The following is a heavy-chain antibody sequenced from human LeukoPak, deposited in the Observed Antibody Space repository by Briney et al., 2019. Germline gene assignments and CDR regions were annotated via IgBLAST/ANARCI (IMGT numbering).Heavy chain of an antibody. D-gene: IGHD3-22*01. V-gene: IGHV4-34*01. CDR2: INHSGST. Sequence: PSETLSLTCAVYGGSFSGYYWSWIRQPPGKGLEWIGEINHSGSTNYNPSLKSRVTISVDTSKNQFSLKLSSVTAADTAVYYCARVNNLYYYDSSGYNTHSFDYWGQGTLVTVSS. J-gene: IGHJ4*02. CDR1: GGSFSGYY. CDR3: ARVNNLYYYDSSGYNTHSFDY.